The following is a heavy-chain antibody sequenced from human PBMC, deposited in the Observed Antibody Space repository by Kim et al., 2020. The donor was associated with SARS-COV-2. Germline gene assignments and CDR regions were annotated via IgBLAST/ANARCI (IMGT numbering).Heavy chain of an antibody. J-gene: IGHJ4*02. Sequence: YNPSLKSRVTISVDRSKNQFSLKLSSVTAADTAVYYCARGGSSWSYFDYWGQGTLVTVSS. V-gene: IGHV4-30-2*01. CDR3: ARGGSSWSYFDY. D-gene: IGHD6-13*01.